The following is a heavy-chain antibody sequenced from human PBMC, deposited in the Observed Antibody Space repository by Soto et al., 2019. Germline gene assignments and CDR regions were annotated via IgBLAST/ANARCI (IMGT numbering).Heavy chain of an antibody. CDR2: IYHSGTT. CDR3: ASRTGDRWVHWYFDL. V-gene: IGHV4-30-2*01. D-gene: IGHD7-27*01. J-gene: IGHJ2*01. CDR1: GGSISSGGYS. Sequence: SETLSLTCTASGGSISSGGYSWSWIRQPPGKGLEWIGYIYHSGTTYYNPSLKSRVSLSVDTSKNQFSLKLTSVTAADTAVYYCASRTGDRWVHWYFDLWGRGTLVTVSS.